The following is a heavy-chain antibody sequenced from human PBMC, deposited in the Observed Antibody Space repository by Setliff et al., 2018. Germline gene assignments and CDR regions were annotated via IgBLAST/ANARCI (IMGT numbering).Heavy chain of an antibody. J-gene: IGHJ6*02. CDR3: ARGRHRAVAGYIYYYGMDV. D-gene: IGHD6-19*01. CDR1: GFTFSTFW. V-gene: IGHV3-7*01. CDR2: IKQDGSET. Sequence: LRLSCAASGFTFSTFWMSWVRQAPGKGLEWVANIKQDGSETYYVDSVKGRFTISRDNAKNSLYLQMSSLRAEDTAVYYCARGRHRAVAGYIYYYGMDVWGQGTTVTVSS.